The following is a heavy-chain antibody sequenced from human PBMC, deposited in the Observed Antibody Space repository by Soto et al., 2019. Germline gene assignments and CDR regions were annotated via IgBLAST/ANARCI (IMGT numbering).Heavy chain of an antibody. CDR2: FSGSGEST. J-gene: IGHJ4*02. Sequence: GGSLRISCAASGFTVSIYAMNWVRQAPGKGLEWVSGFSGSGESTYYADSVKGRFTISRDNFKNMVYLQMNSLRAEDTAVYYCAKDGGSGWGFDHWGQGTLVTVSS. CDR1: GFTVSIYA. D-gene: IGHD6-19*01. CDR3: AKDGGSGWGFDH. V-gene: IGHV3-23*01.